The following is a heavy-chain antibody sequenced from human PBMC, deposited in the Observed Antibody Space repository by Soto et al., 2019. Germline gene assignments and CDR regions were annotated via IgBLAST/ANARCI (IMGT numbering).Heavy chain of an antibody. CDR2: INSDGTRT. Sequence: GGSLRLSCAASGFTFTNYWMHWVRQAPGKGLVWVSRINSDGTRTTYADSVRGRFTVSRDNAKNTLYLQMNSLRADDTAVYYCARDTDGLHYWGQGTLVTVSS. V-gene: IGHV3-74*01. CDR1: GFTFTNYW. CDR3: ARDTDGLHY. J-gene: IGHJ4*02.